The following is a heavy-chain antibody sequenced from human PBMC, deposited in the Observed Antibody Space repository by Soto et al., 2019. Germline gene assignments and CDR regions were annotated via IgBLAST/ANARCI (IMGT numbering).Heavy chain of an antibody. D-gene: IGHD2-2*02. Sequence: GGSLRLSCAASGFTFSSHAMSWVRQAPGKGLEWVSAISGSGGSTYYADSVKGRFTIPRDNSKNTLYLQMNSLRAEDTAVYYCAMSESCSSGSCYRYYYCYRLDVWGQGTTVTVSS. CDR3: AMSESCSSGSCYRYYYCYRLDV. CDR2: ISGSGGST. V-gene: IGHV3-23*01. J-gene: IGHJ6*02. CDR1: GFTFSSHA.